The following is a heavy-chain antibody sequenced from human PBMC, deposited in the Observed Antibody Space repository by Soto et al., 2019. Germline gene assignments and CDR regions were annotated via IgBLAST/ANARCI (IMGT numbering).Heavy chain of an antibody. Sequence: EVQLLESGGGLVQPGGSLRLSCAASGFTFSNYAMTWVRQAPGKGLEWVSTITNSGRSTYYADSVKGRFTISRDNSKNTLYLQMNSLRAEDTAVYFWAKRPASLICFDYWGQGALVTVSS. V-gene: IGHV3-23*01. D-gene: IGHD3-10*01. J-gene: IGHJ4*02. CDR1: GFTFSNYA. CDR2: ITNSGRST. CDR3: AKRPASLICFDY.